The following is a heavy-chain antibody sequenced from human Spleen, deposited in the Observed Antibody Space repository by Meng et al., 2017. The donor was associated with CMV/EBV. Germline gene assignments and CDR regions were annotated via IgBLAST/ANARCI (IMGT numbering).Heavy chain of an antibody. Sequence: QKPGPGPVKPPDPLPLTCIVSGASIKNYNWNWVRQPAGQGLEWIGLIQVIGHTVYNPSLKSRVTVSLDASKSQFSLTLNSVTAADTATYYCAGSRPGGGACDYWGQGILVTVSS. CDR2: IQVIGHT. CDR1: GASIKNYN. J-gene: IGHJ4*02. D-gene: IGHD3-16*01. CDR3: AGSRPGGGACDY. V-gene: IGHV4-4*07.